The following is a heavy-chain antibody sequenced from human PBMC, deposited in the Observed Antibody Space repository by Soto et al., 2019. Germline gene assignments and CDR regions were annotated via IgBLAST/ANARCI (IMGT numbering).Heavy chain of an antibody. CDR3: AHRTVATTQGWDWFDP. J-gene: IGHJ5*02. CDR2: LYWDDDK. CDR1: GFSFITSGVG. V-gene: IGHV2-5*02. D-gene: IGHD5-12*01. Sequence: QITLKESGPTLVKPTQTLTLTCTFSGFSFITSGVGVGWIRQPPGRALEWLALLYWDDDKRYSPSLKSRLTITKDTSKNQVVLTMTNMDPADTATYYCAHRTVATTQGWDWFDPWGQGTLVTVSS.